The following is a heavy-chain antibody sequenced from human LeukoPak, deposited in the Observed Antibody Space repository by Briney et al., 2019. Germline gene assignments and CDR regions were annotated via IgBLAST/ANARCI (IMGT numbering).Heavy chain of an antibody. CDR1: GGSIRSSYYY. D-gene: IGHD6-6*01. CDR3: ARDRQIAARPFYGMDV. CDR2: IYDSGST. V-gene: IGHV4-39*07. Sequence: SETLSLTCTVSGGSIRSSYYYWGWIRQPPGKGLEWIGSIYDSGSTYYNPSLKSRVTISVDTSKNQFSLKLNSVTAADTAVYYCARDRQIAARPFYGMDVWGQGTTVTVSS. J-gene: IGHJ6*02.